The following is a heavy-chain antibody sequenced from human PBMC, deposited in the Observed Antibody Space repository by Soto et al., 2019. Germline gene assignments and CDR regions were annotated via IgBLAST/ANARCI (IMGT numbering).Heavy chain of an antibody. Sequence: PSETLSLTCTVSGGSISSYYWSWIRQPPGKGLEWIGYIYYSGSTNYNPSLKSRVTISVDTSKNQFSLKLSSVTAAYTAVYYCARVWGGAFDFWGQGTMVTVSS. CDR1: GGSISSYY. CDR3: ARVWGGAFDF. V-gene: IGHV4-59*01. CDR2: IYYSGST. D-gene: IGHD3-10*01. J-gene: IGHJ3*01.